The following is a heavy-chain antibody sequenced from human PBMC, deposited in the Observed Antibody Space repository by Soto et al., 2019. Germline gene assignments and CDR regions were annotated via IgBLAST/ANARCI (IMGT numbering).Heavy chain of an antibody. Sequence: EVQLVESGGGLVQPGGSLRLSCAASGFTFSTYWMNWVRQAPGKGLEGVANIKQDGSEKIYVDSGKGRFTISRDNAKNSLYLQMNSLRAEDTAVYYCARDRAMDDYWGQGTLVTVSS. CDR1: GFTFSTYW. V-gene: IGHV3-7*05. CDR2: IKQDGSEK. D-gene: IGHD5-18*01. CDR3: ARDRAMDDY. J-gene: IGHJ4*02.